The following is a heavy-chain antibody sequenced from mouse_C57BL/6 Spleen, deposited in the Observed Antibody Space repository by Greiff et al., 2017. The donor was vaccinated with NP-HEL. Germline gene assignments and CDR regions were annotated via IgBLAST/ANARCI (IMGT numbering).Heavy chain of an antibody. Sequence: VQLQQSGPELVKPGASVKISCKASGYAFSSSWMNWVKQRPGKGLEWIGRIYPGDGDTNYNGKFKGKATLTADKSSSTAYMQLSSLTSEDSAVYFCARSGDPPFAYWGQGTLVTVSA. CDR1: GYAFSSSW. J-gene: IGHJ3*01. D-gene: IGHD3-1*01. CDR2: IYPGDGDT. V-gene: IGHV1-82*01. CDR3: ARSGDPPFAY.